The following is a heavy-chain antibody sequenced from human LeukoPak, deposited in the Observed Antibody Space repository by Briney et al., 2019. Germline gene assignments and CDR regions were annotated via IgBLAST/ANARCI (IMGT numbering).Heavy chain of an antibody. CDR2: IKSKTDGGTT. D-gene: IGHD3-10*01. J-gene: IGHJ6*04. Sequence: GGSLRLSWAASGFTFSNAWMSWVRHAPEKGLEWVGRIKSKTDGGTTDYAAPVKGRFTISRDDSKNTLYLQMNSLKTEDTAVYYCTTGGGPGSYFYYGMDVWGKGTTVTVSS. CDR1: GFTFSNAW. CDR3: TTGGGPGSYFYYGMDV. V-gene: IGHV3-15*01.